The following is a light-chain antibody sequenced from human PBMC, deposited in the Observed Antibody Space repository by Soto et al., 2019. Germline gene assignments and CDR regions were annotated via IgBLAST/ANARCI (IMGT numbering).Light chain of an antibody. Sequence: IVLTQSPGTLSLSPEERATLSCRASQSVSSSYLAWYQQKPGQAPRLLIYGASSRATGIPDRFSGSGSGTDFTLTISSLQAEDVAVYYCQQYYSTPLTFGGGTKVDIK. V-gene: IGKV3-20*01. CDR2: GAS. CDR1: QSVSSSY. J-gene: IGKJ4*01. CDR3: QQYYSTPLT.